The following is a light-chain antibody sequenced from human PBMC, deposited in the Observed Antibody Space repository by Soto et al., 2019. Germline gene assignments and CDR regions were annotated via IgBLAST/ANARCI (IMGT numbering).Light chain of an antibody. CDR2: EVS. CDR3: TSYAGDTSLGV. J-gene: IGLJ3*02. V-gene: IGLV2-8*01. Sequence: QSVLTQPPSASGSPGQSVTISCTGTSSDVGGYNYVSWYQQHPGKAPKLMIYEVSKRPSGVPDRFSGSKSGTTASLTVYGLQAEDEADSYCTSYAGDTSLGVLGGGTKLTVL. CDR1: SSDVGGYNY.